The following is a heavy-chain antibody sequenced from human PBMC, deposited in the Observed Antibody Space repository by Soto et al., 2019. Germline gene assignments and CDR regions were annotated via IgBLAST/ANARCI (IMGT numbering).Heavy chain of an antibody. CDR1: GESFSGYY. J-gene: IGHJ3*02. D-gene: IGHD5-12*01. CDR2: INHSGSA. Sequence: PSETLSLTCAVYGESFSGYYWTWLRQPPGKGLEWIGEINHSGSANYNPSLKSRVTISVDTSKNQFSLKLSSVTAADTAVYYCARAGNIVATISDAFDIWGQGTMVTV. V-gene: IGHV4-34*01. CDR3: ARAGNIVATISDAFDI.